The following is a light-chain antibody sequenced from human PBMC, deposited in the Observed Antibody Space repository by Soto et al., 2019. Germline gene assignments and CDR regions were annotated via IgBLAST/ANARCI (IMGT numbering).Light chain of an antibody. CDR1: QSVSSSY. J-gene: IGKJ3*01. CDR3: QLYGSTPWRFT. Sequence: EIVLTQSPGTLSLSPGERATLSCRASQSVSSSYLAWYQQKPGQAPRLLIYGASSRATGIPDRFSGSGSGTTFTLTISLLGPEDFAVYYCQLYGSTPWRFTFAPGTKVDIK. CDR2: GAS. V-gene: IGKV3-20*01.